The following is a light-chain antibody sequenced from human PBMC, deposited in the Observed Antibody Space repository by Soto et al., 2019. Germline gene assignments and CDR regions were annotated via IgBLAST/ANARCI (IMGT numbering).Light chain of an antibody. Sequence: QTVVTQEPSLTVSPGGTVTLTCASSTGAVTSGYYPSWFQQEPGQAPRALIYGISNKHSWTPARFSGSLLGGKAALTLSGVQPEDEAEYYCLLYYGGAWVFGGGTKVTVL. J-gene: IGLJ3*02. V-gene: IGLV7-43*01. CDR3: LLYYGGAWV. CDR1: TGAVTSGYY. CDR2: GIS.